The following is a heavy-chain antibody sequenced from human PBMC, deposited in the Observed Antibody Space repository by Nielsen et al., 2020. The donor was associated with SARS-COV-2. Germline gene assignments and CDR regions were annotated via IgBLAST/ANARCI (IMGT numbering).Heavy chain of an antibody. Sequence: SETLSLTCTVSGGSISSGSYYWSWIRQPAGKGLEWIGRIYTSGSTNYNPSLKSRVTISVDTSKNQFSLKLSSVTAADTAVYYCARVRCSGGRCPGYFDYWGQGTLVTVSS. CDR2: IYTSGST. CDR1: GGSISSGSYY. V-gene: IGHV4-61*02. CDR3: ARVRCSGGRCPGYFDY. J-gene: IGHJ4*02. D-gene: IGHD2-15*01.